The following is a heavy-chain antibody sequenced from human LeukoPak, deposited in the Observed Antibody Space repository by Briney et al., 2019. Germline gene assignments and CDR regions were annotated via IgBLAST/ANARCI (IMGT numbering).Heavy chain of an antibody. V-gene: IGHV1-2*06. CDR3: VREPYSRSSDRHERTFDY. Sequence: ASVKVSCKASGYSFTAHFMHWIRQAPGQGPEWMGQSNADSLGTKYAPKFQGRVTMTRDTSIATAYMELTSLTSDDTAVYFCVREPYSRSSDRHERTFDYWGQGTLVTVSS. CDR2: SNADSLGT. J-gene: IGHJ4*02. D-gene: IGHD6-6*01. CDR1: GYSFTAHF.